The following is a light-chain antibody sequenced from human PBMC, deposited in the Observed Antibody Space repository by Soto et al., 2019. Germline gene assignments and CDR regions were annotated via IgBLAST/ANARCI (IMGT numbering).Light chain of an antibody. CDR2: EGS. V-gene: IGLV2-23*01. CDR1: SSDVGSYNL. CDR3: SSYAGSSTCV. J-gene: IGLJ3*02. Sequence: QSAVTQPASVAGSPGQSITISCTGTSSDVGSYNLVSWYQQHPGKAPKLMIYEGSKRPSGVSNRFSGSKSGNTASLTISGLQAEVETDYYCSSYAGSSTCVFGGGTKVTVL.